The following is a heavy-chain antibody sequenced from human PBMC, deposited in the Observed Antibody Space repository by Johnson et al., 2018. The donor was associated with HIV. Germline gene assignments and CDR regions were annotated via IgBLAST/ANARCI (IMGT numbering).Heavy chain of an antibody. Sequence: QVQLVESGGGLVKPGGSLRLSCAASGFSFSDYYMTWIRQAPGKGLEWVSYISSSANTIYYADSVKGRFTISRDNAKNSLYLQMNSLRAGDTAVYYCARVMYGGSSKSAAFDIWGQGTMVTVSS. J-gene: IGHJ3*02. CDR1: GFSFSDYY. CDR2: ISSSANTI. V-gene: IGHV3-11*04. D-gene: IGHD1-26*01. CDR3: ARVMYGGSSKSAAFDI.